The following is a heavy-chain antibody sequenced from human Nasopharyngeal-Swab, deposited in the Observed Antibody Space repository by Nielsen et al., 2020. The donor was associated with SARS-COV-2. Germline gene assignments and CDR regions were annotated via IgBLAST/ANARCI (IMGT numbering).Heavy chain of an antibody. V-gene: IGHV3-64*01. Sequence: GGSLRLSCAASGFTFSGYAMYWVRQAPGKGLEYVSLISSDGRSTYYANSMKGKFTVSRDNSKNTLYLQMGSLRAEDMAAYYYARERCGGDCYSDYWGQGTLVTVSS. CDR2: ISSDGRST. CDR3: ARERCGGDCYSDY. CDR1: GFTFSGYA. D-gene: IGHD2-21*01. J-gene: IGHJ4*02.